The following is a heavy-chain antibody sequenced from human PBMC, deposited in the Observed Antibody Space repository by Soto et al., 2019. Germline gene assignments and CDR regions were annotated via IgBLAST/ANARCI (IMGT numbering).Heavy chain of an antibody. CDR1: GYTFTGYY. V-gene: IGHV1-2*02. D-gene: IGHD4-4*01. J-gene: IGHJ5*02. Sequence: ASVKVSCKASGYTFTGYYMHWVRQAPGQGLEWMGWINPNSGGTNYAQKFQGRVTMTRDTSISTAYMELSRLRSDDTAVYYCARDTSYSNYVTWLDPCGQGTMVTV. CDR2: INPNSGGT. CDR3: ARDTSYSNYVTWLDP.